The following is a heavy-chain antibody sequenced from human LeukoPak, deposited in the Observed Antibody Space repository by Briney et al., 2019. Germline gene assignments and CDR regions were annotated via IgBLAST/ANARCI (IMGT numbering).Heavy chain of an antibody. D-gene: IGHD3-10*01. Sequence: SWIRQPPGKALEWLAVIYWNDDKRYSPSLKSRLTITKDTSKNQVVLTMTSMDPVDTATYYCAHKGKTIDYWGQGTLVTVSS. J-gene: IGHJ4*02. CDR2: IYWNDDK. CDR3: AHKGKTIDY. V-gene: IGHV2-5*01.